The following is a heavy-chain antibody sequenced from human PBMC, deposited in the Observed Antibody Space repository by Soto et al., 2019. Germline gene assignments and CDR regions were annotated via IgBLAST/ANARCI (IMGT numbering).Heavy chain of an antibody. V-gene: IGHV5-10-1*01. J-gene: IGHJ6*02. CDR1: GYSFISYW. Sequence: LKISCKGSGYSFISYWISWVRQMPGKGLEWMGRIDPSDSYTNYSPSFQGHVTISADKSISTAYLQWSSLKASDTAMYYCARGAIFGVVIDGMDVWGQGTTVTVSS. CDR2: IDPSDSYT. CDR3: ARGAIFGVVIDGMDV. D-gene: IGHD3-3*01.